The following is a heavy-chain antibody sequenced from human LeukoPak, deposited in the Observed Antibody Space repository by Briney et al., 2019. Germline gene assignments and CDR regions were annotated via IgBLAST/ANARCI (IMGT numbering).Heavy chain of an antibody. J-gene: IGHJ3*02. CDR3: ASEWELLHAFDI. CDR2: ISYDGSNK. D-gene: IGHD1-26*01. Sequence: GRSLRLSCAASGFTFSSYAMHWVRQAPGKGLEWVAVISYDGSNKYYADSVKGRFTISRDNSKNTLYLQMNSLRAEDTAVYYCASEWELLHAFDIWGQGTMVTVSS. V-gene: IGHV3-30-3*01. CDR1: GFTFSSYA.